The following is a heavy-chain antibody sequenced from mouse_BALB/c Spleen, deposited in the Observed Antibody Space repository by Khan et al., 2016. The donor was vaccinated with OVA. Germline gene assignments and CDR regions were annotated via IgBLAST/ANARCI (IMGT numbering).Heavy chain of an antibody. CDR3: TRLGTTGWFAY. Sequence: EVQLQESGPELMKPGASVKISCKASGYSFTDYYIHWVKQSHGQSLEWIGYIDPFNGRTNFNHKFKGTATLTVDKSSSTAYMHLNSLTSEDSAVYYCTRLGTTGWFAYWGQGTLVTVSA. V-gene: IGHV1S135*01. D-gene: IGHD2-13*01. J-gene: IGHJ3*01. CDR2: IDPFNGRT. CDR1: GYSFTDYY.